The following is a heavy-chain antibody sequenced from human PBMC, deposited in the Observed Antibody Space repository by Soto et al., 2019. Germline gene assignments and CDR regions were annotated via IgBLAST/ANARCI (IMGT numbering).Heavy chain of an antibody. CDR3: ARYYDTSNRPYFHH. CDR1: GGSISSTTYY. CDR2: IYYSGAT. J-gene: IGHJ1*01. D-gene: IGHD3-22*01. V-gene: IGHV4-39*01. Sequence: SETLSLTCAVSGGSISSTTYYWAWIRQPPGKGLEWVATIYYSGATYYNPSLKSRLTISIDTSKNQFSLRLSSVTAADTAMYYCARYYDTSNRPYFHHWGQGTRVTVSS.